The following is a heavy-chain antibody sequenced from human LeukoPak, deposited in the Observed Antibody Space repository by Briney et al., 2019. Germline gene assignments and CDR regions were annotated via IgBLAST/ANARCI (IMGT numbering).Heavy chain of an antibody. J-gene: IGHJ4*02. CDR2: IREDGSEK. CDR3: ARVRYSYGYFDF. Sequence: GGSLRLSCADSGFTFSSYWMSWVRQAPGKGLEWVANIREDGSEKYYVDSVKGRFTISRDNAKNSLYLQMNSLRAEDTAVYYCARVRYSYGYFDFWGQGTLVTVS. CDR1: GFTFSSYW. D-gene: IGHD5-18*01. V-gene: IGHV3-7*01.